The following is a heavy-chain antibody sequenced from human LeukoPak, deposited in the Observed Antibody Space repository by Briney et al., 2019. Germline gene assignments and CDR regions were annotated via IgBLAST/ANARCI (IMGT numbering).Heavy chain of an antibody. V-gene: IGHV4-30-2*01. CDR1: GGSISSGGYS. J-gene: IGHJ4*02. CDR3: ARGITYGSETYYGNIDY. Sequence: PSQTLSLTCAVSGGSISSGGYSWSWIRQPPGKGLEWIGYIYHSGSTYYNPSLKSRVTISVDRSKNQFSLKLSSVTAADTAVYYCARGITYGSETYYGNIDYWGQGTLVTVSS. CDR2: IYHSGST. D-gene: IGHD3-10*01.